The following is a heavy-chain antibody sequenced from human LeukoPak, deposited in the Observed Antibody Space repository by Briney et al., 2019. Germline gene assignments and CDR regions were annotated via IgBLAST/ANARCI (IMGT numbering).Heavy chain of an antibody. J-gene: IGHJ3*02. CDR3: AKRTFMTPAAFDI. D-gene: IGHD4-11*01. V-gene: IGHV1-46*01. Sequence: GASVKVSCKASGYTFTSYYMHWVRQAPGQGLEWMGIINPSGGSTSYAQKFQGRVTMTRDMSTSTVYMELSSLRSEDTAVYYCAKRTFMTPAAFDIWGQGTMVTVSS. CDR1: GYTFTSYY. CDR2: INPSGGST.